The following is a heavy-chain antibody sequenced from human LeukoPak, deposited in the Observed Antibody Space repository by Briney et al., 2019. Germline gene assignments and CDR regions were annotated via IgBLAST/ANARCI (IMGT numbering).Heavy chain of an antibody. Sequence: SETLSLTCTVSGGSISSYYWSWIRQPAGKGLEWIGRIYTSGSTNYNPSLKSRVTMSVGTSKNQFSLNLSSVTAADTAVYFCARRRGQSSGPSYYYFYMDVWGKGTTVTVSS. J-gene: IGHJ6*03. V-gene: IGHV4-4*07. D-gene: IGHD2-8*02. CDR3: ARRRGQSSGPSYYYFYMDV. CDR1: GGSISSYY. CDR2: IYTSGST.